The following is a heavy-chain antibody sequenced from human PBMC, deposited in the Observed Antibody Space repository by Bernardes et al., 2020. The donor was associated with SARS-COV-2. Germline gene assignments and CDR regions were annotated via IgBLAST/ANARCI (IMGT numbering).Heavy chain of an antibody. CDR1: NGSIRSSSYY. CDR2: IYYSGGT. Sequence: ETLSLTCSVSNGSIRSSSYYWGWIRQPPGKGLEWIGSIYYSGGTYYNPSLQSRVTISLDTSKNQFSLKLTSVTAADTAVYYCARPGLEDYRSGSFRFDYWGQGTLVTVSS. J-gene: IGHJ4*02. D-gene: IGHD3-10*01. CDR3: ARPGLEDYRSGSFRFDY. V-gene: IGHV4-39*01.